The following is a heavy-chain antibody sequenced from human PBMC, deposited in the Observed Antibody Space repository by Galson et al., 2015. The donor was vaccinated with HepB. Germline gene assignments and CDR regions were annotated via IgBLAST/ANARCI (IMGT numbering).Heavy chain of an antibody. CDR3: VRSRRDGYNLDDY. CDR1: GFIFSDYY. V-gene: IGHV3-72*01. Sequence: SLRLSCAASGFIFSDYYMDWVRQAPGKGLEWAGRIRNRANSHTTEYAASVKGRLSISRDDSKNSLYLQMNSLKTEDTAVYYCVRSRRDGYNLDDYWGQGTLVTVSS. D-gene: IGHD5-24*01. J-gene: IGHJ4*02. CDR2: IRNRANSHTT.